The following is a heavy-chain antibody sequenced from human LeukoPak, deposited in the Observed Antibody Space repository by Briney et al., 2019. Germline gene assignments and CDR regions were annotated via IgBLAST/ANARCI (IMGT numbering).Heavy chain of an antibody. V-gene: IGHV4-34*01. CDR3: ARGPLRGYCSGGSCYSGLFDY. D-gene: IGHD2-15*01. CDR2: INHSGST. Sequence: SETLSLTCAVYGGSFSGYYWSWIRQRPGKGLEWIGEINHSGSTNYNPSLKSRVTISVDTSKNQFSLKLSSVTAADTAVYYCARGPLRGYCSGGSCYSGLFDYWGQGTLVTVSS. CDR1: GGSFSGYY. J-gene: IGHJ4*02.